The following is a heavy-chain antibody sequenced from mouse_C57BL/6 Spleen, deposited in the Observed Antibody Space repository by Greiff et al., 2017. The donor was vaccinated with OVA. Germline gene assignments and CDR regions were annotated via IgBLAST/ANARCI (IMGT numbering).Heavy chain of an antibody. Sequence: QVQLQQPGAELVRPGTSVKLSCKASGYTFTSYWMHWVKQRPGQGLEWIGVIDPSDSYTNYNQKFKGKATLTVDTSSSTAYMQLSSLTSEDSAVYYCARGGEGYGNYCFDYGGQGTTLTVSS. CDR1: GYTFTSYW. D-gene: IGHD2-1*01. J-gene: IGHJ2*01. CDR2: IDPSDSYT. V-gene: IGHV1-59*01. CDR3: ARGGEGYGNYCFDY.